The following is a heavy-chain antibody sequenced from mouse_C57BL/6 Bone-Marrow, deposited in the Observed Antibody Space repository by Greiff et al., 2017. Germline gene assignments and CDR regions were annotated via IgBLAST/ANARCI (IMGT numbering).Heavy chain of an antibody. D-gene: IGHD2-3*01. CDR3: TTLDGYYFYWYLDV. Sequence: VQLQQSGAELVRPGASVKLSCTASGFNIKDDYMHWVKQRPEQGLEWIGWIDPENGDTEYASKFQGKATITADTSSNTAYLQLSSLTSEDTAVYYCTTLDGYYFYWYLDVWGTGTTVTVSS. CDR1: GFNIKDDY. J-gene: IGHJ1*03. V-gene: IGHV14-4*01. CDR2: IDPENGDT.